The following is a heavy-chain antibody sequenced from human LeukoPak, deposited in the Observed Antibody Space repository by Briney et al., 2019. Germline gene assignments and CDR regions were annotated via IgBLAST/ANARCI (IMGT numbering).Heavy chain of an antibody. V-gene: IGHV3-11*04. J-gene: IGHJ6*03. Sequence: GGSLRLSCEASGFNFSDYYMSWIRQAPGKGLEWLSYISTSSNTIYYAESVKGRFTISRDNAKNSLYLQMNSLIAEDTAVYYCAKDGDTMSGTYYYDMDVWGKGTTVTIS. CDR3: AKDGDTMSGTYYYDMDV. CDR2: ISTSSNTI. D-gene: IGHD1-26*01. CDR1: GFNFSDYY.